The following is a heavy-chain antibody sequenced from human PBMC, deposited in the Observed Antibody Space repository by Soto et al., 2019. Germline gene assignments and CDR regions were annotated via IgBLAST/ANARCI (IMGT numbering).Heavy chain of an antibody. J-gene: IGHJ4*02. CDR1: GVSFSTSW. V-gene: IGHV3-7*01. CDR2: IMPDGSVQ. Sequence: GGSLRLSCAASGVSFSTSWMTWVRQAPGKGLEWVAKIMPDGSVQYYVDSVKGRFTISRDNAKNSWFLQMNSLRGDDTAVYYCAGDGGTRGFDYWGKGTMVTVSS. CDR3: AGDGGTRGFDY. D-gene: IGHD3-10*01.